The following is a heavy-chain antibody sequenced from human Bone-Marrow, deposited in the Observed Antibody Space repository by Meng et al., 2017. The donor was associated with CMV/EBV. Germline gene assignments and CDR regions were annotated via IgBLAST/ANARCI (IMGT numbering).Heavy chain of an antibody. CDR2: RNPNSGNT. CDR3: ARGECSSTSCYSNYYYGMDV. CDR1: GYTFTSYD. J-gene: IGHJ6*02. Sequence: ASVKVSCKASGYTFTSYDINWVRQATGQGLEWMGWRNPNSGNTGYAQKFQGRVTMTRNTSISTAYMELSSLRSEDTAVYYCARGECSSTSCYSNYYYGMDVWGQGTTVTVSS. V-gene: IGHV1-8*01. D-gene: IGHD2-2*02.